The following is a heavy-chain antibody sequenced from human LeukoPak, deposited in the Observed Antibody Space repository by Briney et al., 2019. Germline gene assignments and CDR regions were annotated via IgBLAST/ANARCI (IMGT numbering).Heavy chain of an antibody. CDR1: GFTFSSYW. CDR2: IKQDGSEK. D-gene: IGHD6-13*01. J-gene: IGHJ5*02. CDR3: AKDVLEQQLDLRWNWFDP. Sequence: GGSLRLSCAASGFTFSSYWMSWVRQAPGKGLEWVANIKQDGSEKYYVDSVKGRFTISRDNAKNSLYLQMNSLRAEDTALYYCAKDVLEQQLDLRWNWFDPWGQGTLVTVSS. V-gene: IGHV3-7*03.